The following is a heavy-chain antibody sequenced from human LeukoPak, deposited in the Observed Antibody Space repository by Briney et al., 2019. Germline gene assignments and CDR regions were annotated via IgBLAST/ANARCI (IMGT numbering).Heavy chain of an antibody. D-gene: IGHD2-15*01. CDR2: MNPNSGNT. CDR1: GYTFTSYD. CDR3: ARAGGYCGRISCPYYFDY. Sequence: AAVKVSCKASGYTFTSYDFNWVRLPTAPGLEWMGWMNPNSGNTGYAQKFQGRVTMTRNTSISTAYLELSSLRSEDTAVYYCARAGGYCGRISCPYYFDYWGQGSLVAVSS. J-gene: IGHJ4*02. V-gene: IGHV1-8*01.